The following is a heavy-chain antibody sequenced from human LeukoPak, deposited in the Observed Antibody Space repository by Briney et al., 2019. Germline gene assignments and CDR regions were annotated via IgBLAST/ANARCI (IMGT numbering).Heavy chain of an antibody. Sequence: QSGGSLRLSCAASGFTVSSHWMHWVGQAPGKGLVGVSRSKSDGSMTNYADSVKGRFTISRANANNTLYVQMNSLSAEDTAVYYCVRQGTVGEFDYWGQGTLVTVSS. J-gene: IGHJ4*02. D-gene: IGHD1-26*01. CDR1: GFTVSSHW. CDR3: VRQGTVGEFDY. CDR2: SKSDGSMT. V-gene: IGHV3-74*01.